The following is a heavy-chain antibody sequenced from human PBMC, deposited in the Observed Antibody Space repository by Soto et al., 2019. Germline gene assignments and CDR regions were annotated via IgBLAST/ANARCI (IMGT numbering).Heavy chain of an antibody. CDR1: RFTFSSYG. V-gene: IGHV3-30*18. D-gene: IGHD2-15*01. CDR2: ISSDGKKK. J-gene: IGHJ4*02. Sequence: VQLVESGGGVVQPGRSLRLSCAASRFTFSSYGMHWVRQAPGKGLEWVALISSDGKKKYYADSVEGRFTISRDNSKNTLYLQMNGLRTEDSAVYYCAKSTASLGYCSGGRCPFDNCGLGTLITVSS. CDR3: AKSTASLGYCSGGRCPFDN.